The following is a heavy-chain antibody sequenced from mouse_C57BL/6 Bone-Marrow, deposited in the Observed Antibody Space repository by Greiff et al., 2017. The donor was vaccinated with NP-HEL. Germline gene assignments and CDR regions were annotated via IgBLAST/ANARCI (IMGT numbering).Heavy chain of an antibody. V-gene: IGHV5-15*01. J-gene: IGHJ4*01. D-gene: IGHD1-1*01. CDR2: ISNLAYSI. CDR3: ARCPSYYYGSSPYAMDY. Sequence: EVQVVESGGGLVQPGGSLKLSCAASGFTFSDYGMAWVRQAPRKGPAWVAFISNLAYSIYYADTVTGRFTISRENAKNTLYLEMSSLRSEDTAMYYCARCPSYYYGSSPYAMDYWGQGTSVTVSS. CDR1: GFTFSDYG.